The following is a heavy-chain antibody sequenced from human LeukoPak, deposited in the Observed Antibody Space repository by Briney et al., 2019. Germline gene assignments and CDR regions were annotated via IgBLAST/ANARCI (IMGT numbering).Heavy chain of an antibody. D-gene: IGHD3-10*01. Sequence: GGSLRLSCAASGFTFSSYAMSWVRQAPGKGLEWVSAISGSGGSTYYADSVKGRFTTSRDNSKNTLYLQMNSLRAEDTAVYYCAKDLGYYGSGSQGVDYWGQGTLVTVSS. CDR3: AKDLGYYGSGSQGVDY. V-gene: IGHV3-23*01. CDR2: ISGSGGST. J-gene: IGHJ4*02. CDR1: GFTFSSYA.